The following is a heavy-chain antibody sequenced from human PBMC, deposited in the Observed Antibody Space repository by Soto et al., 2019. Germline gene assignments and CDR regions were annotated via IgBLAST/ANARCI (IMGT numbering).Heavy chain of an antibody. CDR2: IGESGTPT. CDR1: GFTFSSYA. CDR3: AGGGYSGAGIYYLTEH. D-gene: IGHD3-10*01. Sequence: GGSLRLSCAASGFTFSSYAMKWVRQAPGKGLEWVSLIGESGTPTYYADSVKGRFTISRDNSGNTLFLEMYSLRAEDTAVYHCAGGGYSGAGIYYLTEHWGQGTLVTVSS. V-gene: IGHV3-23*01. J-gene: IGHJ1*01.